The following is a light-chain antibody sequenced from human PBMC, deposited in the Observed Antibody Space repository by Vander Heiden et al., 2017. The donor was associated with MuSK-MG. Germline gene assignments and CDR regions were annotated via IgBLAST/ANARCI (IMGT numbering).Light chain of an antibody. CDR1: QSIAGY. J-gene: IGKJ4*01. CDR2: DAS. V-gene: IGKV3-11*01. Sequence: IPLTQSPATVSLSPGERATLSCRASQSIAGYLAWYQQKPGQAPRLLIYDASKRATGIPARFSGSGSGTDFTLTISSLEPEDLAIYYCQQSSDWPLTFGGGTKVEIK. CDR3: QQSSDWPLT.